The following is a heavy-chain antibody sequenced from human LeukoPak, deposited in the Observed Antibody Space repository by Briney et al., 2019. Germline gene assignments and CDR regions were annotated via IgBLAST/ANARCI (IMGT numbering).Heavy chain of an antibody. CDR1: GFTFSSYS. V-gene: IGHV3-48*04. J-gene: IGHJ4*02. CDR2: ISSSSTSR. Sequence: GGSLRLSCAASGFTFSSYSMNWVRQAPGKGLEWVSHISSSSTSRYYTDSVKGRFTISRDSAKNSLFLQMSSLRAEDTAVYYCAYTAASPPSPFDYWGQGTLVTVSS. D-gene: IGHD6-13*01. CDR3: AYTAASPPSPFDY.